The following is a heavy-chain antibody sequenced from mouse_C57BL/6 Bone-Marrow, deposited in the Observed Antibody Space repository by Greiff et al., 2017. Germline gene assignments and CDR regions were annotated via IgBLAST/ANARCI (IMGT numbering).Heavy chain of an antibody. CDR2: INPSNGGT. CDR1: GYTFTSYW. D-gene: IGHD2-4*01. V-gene: IGHV1-53*01. Sequence: QVQLQQPGTELVKPGASVKLSCKASGYTFTSYWMHWVKQRPGQGLEWIGNINPSNGGTNYNEKFKSKATLTVDQSSSPAYMQLSRLTSEDSAVYYCARGNYDYPWFAYWGQGTLVTVSA. CDR3: ARGNYDYPWFAY. J-gene: IGHJ3*01.